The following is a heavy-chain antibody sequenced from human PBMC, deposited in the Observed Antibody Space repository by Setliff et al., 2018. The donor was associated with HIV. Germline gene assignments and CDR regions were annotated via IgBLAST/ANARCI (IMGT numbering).Heavy chain of an antibody. CDR1: GGSISSFY. CDR2: IYYSGST. CDR3: ARAGSYGWDY. V-gene: IGHV4-59*01. J-gene: IGHJ4*02. Sequence: SETLSLTCTVSGGSISSFYWTWIRQPPGKGLEWIGYIYYSGSTNYNPSLKSRLTISVDTSKNQVSPKLSSVTAADTAVYYCARAGSYGWDYWGQRTLVTVSS. D-gene: IGHD5-18*01.